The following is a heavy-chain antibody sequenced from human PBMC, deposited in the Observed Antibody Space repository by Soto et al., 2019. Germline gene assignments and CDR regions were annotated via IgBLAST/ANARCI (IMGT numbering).Heavy chain of an antibody. CDR3: AREPYYYDSSGYQYYYYYGMDV. V-gene: IGHV1-69*06. CDR1: GGTFSSYA. Sequence: SVKVSCKASGGTFSSYAISWVRQAPGQGLEWMGGIIPIFGTANYAQKFQVRVTITADKSTSTAYMELSSLRSEDTAVYYCAREPYYYDSSGYQYYYYYGMDVWGQGTTVTVSS. D-gene: IGHD3-22*01. J-gene: IGHJ6*02. CDR2: IIPIFGTA.